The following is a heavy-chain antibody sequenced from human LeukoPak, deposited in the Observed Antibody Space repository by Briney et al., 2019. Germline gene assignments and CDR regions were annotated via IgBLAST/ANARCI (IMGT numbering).Heavy chain of an antibody. CDR2: ISAYNGNT. D-gene: IGHD3-10*01. CDR3: ARVALPISAMVRGVIKGWFDP. V-gene: IGHV1-18*01. Sequence: ASVKVSCKASGYTFISYAMNWVRQAPGQGLEWMGWISAYNGNTNYAQKLQGRVTMTTDTSTSTAYMELRSLRSDDTAVYYCARVALPISAMVRGVIKGWFDPWGQGTLVTVSS. J-gene: IGHJ5*02. CDR1: GYTFISYA.